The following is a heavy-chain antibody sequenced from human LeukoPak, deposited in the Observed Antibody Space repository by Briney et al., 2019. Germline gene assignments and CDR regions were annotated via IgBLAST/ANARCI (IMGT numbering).Heavy chain of an antibody. V-gene: IGHV1-18*01. CDR2: ISAYNGNT. CDR1: GYTFTSYG. CDR3: ARDPFLATKLPRQTPYGMDV. D-gene: IGHD5-12*01. J-gene: IGHJ6*02. Sequence: ASVKVSCKASGYTFTSYGISWVRQASGQGLEWMGWISAYNGNTNYAQKLQGRVTMTTDTSTSTAYMELRSLRSDDTAVYYCARDPFLATKLPRQTPYGMDVWGQGTTVTVSS.